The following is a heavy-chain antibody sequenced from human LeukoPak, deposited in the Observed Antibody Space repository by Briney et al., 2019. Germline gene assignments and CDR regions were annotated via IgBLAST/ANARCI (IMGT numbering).Heavy chain of an antibody. CDR2: ISWNSGSI. J-gene: IGHJ4*02. D-gene: IGHD6-13*01. Sequence: PGGSLRLSCAASGFTFDDYAMHWVRQAPGKGLEWVSGISWNSGSIGYVDSVKGRFTISRDNAENSLYLQMNSLRAEDTALYYCAKTSSSWYGGEYFDYWGQGTLVTVSS. V-gene: IGHV3-9*01. CDR3: AKTSSSWYGGEYFDY. CDR1: GFTFDDYA.